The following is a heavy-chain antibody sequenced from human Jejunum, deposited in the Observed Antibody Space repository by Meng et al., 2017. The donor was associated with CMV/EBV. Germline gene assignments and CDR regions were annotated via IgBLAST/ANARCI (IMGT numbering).Heavy chain of an antibody. J-gene: IGHJ4*02. CDR1: GFTFSRSW. Sequence: AASGFTFSRSWMSWVRQAPEKGLEWVANISEGGSDEYYVDSMKGRFTISRDNAKTSLYLQLSSLRPEDTAVYYCARDPLRGALDYWGQGTLVTVSS. CDR3: ARDPLRGALDY. V-gene: IGHV3-7*01. D-gene: IGHD3-10*01. CDR2: ISEGGSDE.